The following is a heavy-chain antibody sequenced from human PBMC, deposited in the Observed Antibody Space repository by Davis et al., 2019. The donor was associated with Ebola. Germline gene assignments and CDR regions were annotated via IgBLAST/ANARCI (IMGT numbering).Heavy chain of an antibody. V-gene: IGHV1-69*10. D-gene: IGHD2-21*02. CDR1: GYTFTGYY. CDR3: ARVGAFCGGDCYFDY. CDR2: IIPILGIT. J-gene: IGHJ4*02. Sequence: SVKVSCKASGYTFTGYYMHWVRQAPGQGLEWMGGIIPILGITNYAQKFQGRVTITADESTSTAYMELSSLKSEDTAMYYCARVGAFCGGDCYFDYWGQGALVTVSS.